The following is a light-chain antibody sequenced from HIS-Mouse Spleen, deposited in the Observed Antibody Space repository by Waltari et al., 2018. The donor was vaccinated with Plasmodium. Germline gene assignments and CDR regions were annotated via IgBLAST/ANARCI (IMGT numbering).Light chain of an antibody. CDR2: QDS. CDR1: KLGAKY. V-gene: IGLV3-1*01. CDR3: QAWDSSTVV. J-gene: IGLJ2*01. Sequence: SYELTQPPSVSASPGQTAIITCSGAKLGAKYACWYQQKPGQSPVLVIYQDSKRPSGIPERFSGSNSGNTATLTISGTQAMDEADYYCQAWDSSTVVFGGGTKLTVL.